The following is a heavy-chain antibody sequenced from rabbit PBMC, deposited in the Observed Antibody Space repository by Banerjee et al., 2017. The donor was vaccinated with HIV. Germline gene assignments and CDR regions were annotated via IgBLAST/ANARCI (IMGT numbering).Heavy chain of an antibody. V-gene: IGHV1S40*01. Sequence: QSLEESGGDLVKPGASLTLTCTASGFDFSSNAMCWVRQAPGKGLEWIGCISAGISGSTYYASWAKGRFTISKSSSTTVTLQMTSLTAADTATYFCARAYGGYSYGMDLWGPGTLVTVS. J-gene: IGHJ6*01. D-gene: IGHD5-1*01. CDR1: GFDFSSNA. CDR3: ARAYGGYSYGMDL. CDR2: ISAGISGST.